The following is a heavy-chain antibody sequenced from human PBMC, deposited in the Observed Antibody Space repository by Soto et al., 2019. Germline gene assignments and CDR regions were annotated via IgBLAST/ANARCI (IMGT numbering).Heavy chain of an antibody. D-gene: IGHD6-6*01. V-gene: IGHV4-34*01. CDR3: ARTSRFDS. CDR2: IKHSGRT. Sequence: QVHLQQWGAGLLKSSETLSLTCAVYGGSFRDYYWSWVRQPPGKGLEWMGQIKHSGRTNYNTSRKRRDTIAVDTSKNQFPRKRSSVTAADTAVYDCARTSRFDSWGQGTLVTVSS. J-gene: IGHJ4*02. CDR1: GGSFRDYY.